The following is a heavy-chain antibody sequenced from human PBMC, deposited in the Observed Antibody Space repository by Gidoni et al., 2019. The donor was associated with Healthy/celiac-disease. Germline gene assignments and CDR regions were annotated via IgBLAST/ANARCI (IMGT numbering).Heavy chain of an antibody. Sequence: QVQLVESGGGVVQPGRSLRLSWAASGFTFSSYAMHWVRQAPGKWLEWVAVISYDGSNKYYADSVKGRFTISRDNSKNTLYLQMNSLRAEDTAVYYCARDWYCSGGSCYYYYGMDVWGQGTTVTVSS. CDR1: GFTFSSYA. J-gene: IGHJ6*02. CDR2: ISYDGSNK. CDR3: ARDWYCSGGSCYYYYGMDV. D-gene: IGHD2-15*01. V-gene: IGHV3-30*04.